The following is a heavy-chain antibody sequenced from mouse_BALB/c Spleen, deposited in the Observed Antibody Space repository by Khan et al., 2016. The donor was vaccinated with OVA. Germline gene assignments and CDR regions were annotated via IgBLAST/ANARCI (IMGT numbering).Heavy chain of an antibody. D-gene: IGHD1-1*01. CDR1: GFTFSTYG. CDR2: VSTGGHYT. CDR3: ARLAYYYDSEGFAY. V-gene: IGHV5-6*01. Sequence: EVQRVESGGDIVKPGGSLKLSCAASGFTFSTYGMSWVRQTPDKRLEWVATVSTGGHYTYYTDTVKGRFTISRDNAKNTLYLQMSSLGSEDTAIFYCARLAYYYDSEGFAYWGQGTLVTVSA. J-gene: IGHJ3*01.